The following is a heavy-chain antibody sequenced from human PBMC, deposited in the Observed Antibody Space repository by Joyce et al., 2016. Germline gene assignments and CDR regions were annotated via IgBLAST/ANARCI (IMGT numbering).Heavy chain of an antibody. CDR2: IYWDDDK. V-gene: IGHV2-5*02. Sequence: QITLKESGPALVKPRQTLTLTCTFSGFSLTTNSQGVGWIRQPPGKPLELLALIYWDDDKRYSPSLKSRLTITKDTSKNQVVLTLADVDSSDTATYYCAHRHNAVGGTTFDSWGQGTLVTVSS. CDR3: AHRHNAVGGTTFDS. CDR1: GFSLTTNSQG. D-gene: IGHD1/OR15-1a*01. J-gene: IGHJ4*02.